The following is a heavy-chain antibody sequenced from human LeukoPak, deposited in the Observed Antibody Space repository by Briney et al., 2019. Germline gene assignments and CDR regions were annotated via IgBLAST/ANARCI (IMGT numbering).Heavy chain of an antibody. CDR1: GGSLNDYL. D-gene: IGHD3-10*01. Sequence: PSETLSLTCAVYGGSLNDYLWSWIRQPPGQGLEWIGELGHSGTTNYNPSLKSRVTISVDTSKNQFSLKLTSVTAADTGVYYCARELISSRAAFDTWGQGTVVTVSS. CDR3: ARELISSRAAFDT. J-gene: IGHJ3*02. V-gene: IGHV4-34*01. CDR2: LGHSGTT.